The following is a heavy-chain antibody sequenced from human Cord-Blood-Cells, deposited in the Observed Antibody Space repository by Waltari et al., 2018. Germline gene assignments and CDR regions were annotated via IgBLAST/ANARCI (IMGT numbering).Heavy chain of an antibody. D-gene: IGHD2-2*02. V-gene: IGHV4-31*03. CDR2: IYYSGST. CDR3: ARRSVDIVVVPAAITDAFDI. CDR1: GGSISSGGYY. Sequence: QVQLQESGPGLVKPSQTLSLTCTVSGGSISSGGYYWSWIRQHPGKGREWIGYIYYSGSTYYNPSLKSRVTISVDTSKNQFSLKLSSVTAADTAVYYCARRSVDIVVVPAAITDAFDIWGQGTMVTVSS. J-gene: IGHJ3*02.